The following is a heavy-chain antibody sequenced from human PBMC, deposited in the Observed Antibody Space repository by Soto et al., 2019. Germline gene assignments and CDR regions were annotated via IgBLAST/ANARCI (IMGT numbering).Heavy chain of an antibody. CDR1: GFTVSGKKY. V-gene: IGHV3-53*01. J-gene: IGHJ3*02. D-gene: IGHD1-1*01. Sequence: GGSLRLSCEVFGFTVSGKKYVAWVRQAPGKGLEWVSALYDLDGTYYADSVKGRFTTSSDSSRTTVYLQMNSLRPDDTAVYSCATWHLQEHAYDIWGQGTMVTVSS. CDR3: ATWHLQEHAYDI. CDR2: LYDLDGT.